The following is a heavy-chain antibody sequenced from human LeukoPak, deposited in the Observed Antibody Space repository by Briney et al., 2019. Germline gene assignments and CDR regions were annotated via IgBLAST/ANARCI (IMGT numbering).Heavy chain of an antibody. Sequence: GESLKISCKGSGYSFTSYWIGWVRQMPGKGLEWMGIIYPGDSDTRYSPSFQGQVTISADKSISTAYLQWSSLKASDTAMYYCARHAIAVADSDYYYYMDVWGKGTTVTISS. CDR2: IYPGDSDT. CDR3: ARHAIAVADSDYYYYMDV. D-gene: IGHD6-19*01. V-gene: IGHV5-51*01. J-gene: IGHJ6*03. CDR1: GYSFTSYW.